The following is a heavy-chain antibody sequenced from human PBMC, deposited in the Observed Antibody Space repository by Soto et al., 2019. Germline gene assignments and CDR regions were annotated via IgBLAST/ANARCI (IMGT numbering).Heavy chain of an antibody. CDR3: ARGQASVGAGGRTFDY. CDR1: GGSFSGYY. V-gene: IGHV4-34*01. CDR2: INHSGST. D-gene: IGHD1-26*01. J-gene: IGHJ4*02. Sequence: QVQLQQWGAGLLKPSETLSLTCAVYGGSFSGYYWSWIRQPPGKGLEWIGEINHSGSTNYNPSLKGRVTISVDTSKNQFSLKLSSVTAADTAVYYCARGQASVGAGGRTFDYWGQGTLVTVSS.